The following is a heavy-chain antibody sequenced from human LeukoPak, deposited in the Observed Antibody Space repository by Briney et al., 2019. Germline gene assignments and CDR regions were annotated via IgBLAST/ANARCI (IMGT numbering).Heavy chain of an antibody. Sequence: PGGSLRLSCAASGFAVSRNYMSWVRQAPGKGLEWVSVIYSGGSTYYADSVKGRFTISRDNSKNTLYLQMNSLRAEDTAVYYCATGSSARPFDYWGQGTLVTVSS. CDR3: ATGSSARPFDY. V-gene: IGHV3-53*01. CDR1: GFAVSRNY. CDR2: IYSGGST. J-gene: IGHJ4*02. D-gene: IGHD5-18*01.